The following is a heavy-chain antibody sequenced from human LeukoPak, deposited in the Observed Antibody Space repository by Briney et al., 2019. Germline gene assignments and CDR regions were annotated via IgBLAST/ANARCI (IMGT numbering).Heavy chain of an antibody. Sequence: EASVKVSCKASGGTFSSYAISWVRQAPGQGLEWMARIIPIFGTANYAQKFQGRATITTDESTSTAYMELSSLRSEDTAVYYCARDDLLPGSGWYRFDYWGQGTLVTVSS. D-gene: IGHD6-19*01. CDR3: ARDDLLPGSGWYRFDY. J-gene: IGHJ4*02. CDR2: IIPIFGTA. CDR1: GGTFSSYA. V-gene: IGHV1-69*05.